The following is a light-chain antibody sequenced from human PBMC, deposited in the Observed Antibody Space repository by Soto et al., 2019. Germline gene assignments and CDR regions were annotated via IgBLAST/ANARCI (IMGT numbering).Light chain of an antibody. CDR3: QQYVNLVT. Sequence: DIQMTQSPSSLSASVGDRVTITCQASQDISNRLNWYQQKPGKAPKLLINDASNLEAGVPSRFSGSGSGTDFTFTISSLPPEDIATYYCQQYVNLVTFGGGTKLEIK. V-gene: IGKV1-33*01. CDR2: DAS. J-gene: IGKJ4*01. CDR1: QDISNR.